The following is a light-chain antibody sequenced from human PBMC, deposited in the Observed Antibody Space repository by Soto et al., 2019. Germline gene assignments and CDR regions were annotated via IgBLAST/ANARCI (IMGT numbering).Light chain of an antibody. CDR1: QSISTW. CDR3: QQYDTAWT. CDR2: TAS. V-gene: IGKV1-5*03. Sequence: DIQITQSPSTLSASVGDRVTITCRASQSISTWLAGYQQKPGKATKLLIYTASSLESGVPSRFSGSGSGTEFTLTISSLQPDDFAAYYCQQYDTAWTFGQGTKVDIK. J-gene: IGKJ1*01.